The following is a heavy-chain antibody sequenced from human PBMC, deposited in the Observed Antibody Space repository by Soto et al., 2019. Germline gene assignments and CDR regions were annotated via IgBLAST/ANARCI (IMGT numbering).Heavy chain of an antibody. Sequence: QVQLQESGPGLVKPSETLSLTCAVSGDSISSNTWWSWVRQSPGKGLEWIGEIYHSGKTKYKAYLKSRGTISIDQSKNQLSLNLTSLTAADTAVYSCASIPAYISGKDYWGQGTLVTVSS. V-gene: IGHV4-4*02. CDR1: GDSISSNTW. D-gene: IGHD3-3*02. J-gene: IGHJ4*02. CDR2: IYHSGKT. CDR3: ASIPAYISGKDY.